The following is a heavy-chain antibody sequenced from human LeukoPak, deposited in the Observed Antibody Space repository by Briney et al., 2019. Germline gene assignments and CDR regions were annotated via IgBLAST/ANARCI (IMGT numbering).Heavy chain of an antibody. CDR2: INHSGST. D-gene: IGHD5-12*01. CDR1: GGSFSGYY. CDR3: ASVDIVATAAFDI. J-gene: IGHJ3*02. V-gene: IGHV4-34*01. Sequence: SETLSLTCAVYGGSFSGYYWSWIRQPPGKGLEWIGEINHSGSTNYNPSLKSRVTISVDRSKNQFSLKLSSVTAADTAVYYCASVDIVATAAFDIWGQGTMVTVSS.